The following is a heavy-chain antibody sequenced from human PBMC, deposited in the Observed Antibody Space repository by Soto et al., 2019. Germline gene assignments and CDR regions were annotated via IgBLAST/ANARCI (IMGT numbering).Heavy chain of an antibody. Sequence: QLHLVQSGAEVKKPGSSVKVSCKASGGTFSSYTINWVRQAPGQGLEWLGGIIPMFGTLYYAQKFQGRLTIAADSSTSTAYMELSTLRSDDTAVYYCARKVASSDDAFDIGGQGTMVTFPS. CDR1: GGTFSSYT. CDR3: ARKVASSDDAFDI. J-gene: IGHJ3*02. CDR2: IIPMFGTL. V-gene: IGHV1-69*06. D-gene: IGHD6-6*01.